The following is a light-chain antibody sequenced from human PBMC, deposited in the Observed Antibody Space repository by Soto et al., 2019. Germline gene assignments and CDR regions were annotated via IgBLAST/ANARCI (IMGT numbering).Light chain of an antibody. V-gene: IGKV3-20*01. CDR2: GAS. J-gene: IGKJ1*01. CDR1: QSVSNNY. CDR3: QQYGSSGT. Sequence: EIVLTQSRCTLSRSPWERSTLSVSASQSVSNNYLAWYQQKPGQAPRLLIYGASNRATGIPDRFSGSGSGTDFTLTISRLEPEDFAVYYCQQYGSSGTFGQGTKVDIK.